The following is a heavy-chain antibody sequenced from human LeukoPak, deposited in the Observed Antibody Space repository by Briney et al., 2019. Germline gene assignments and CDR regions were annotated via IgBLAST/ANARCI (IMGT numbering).Heavy chain of an antibody. D-gene: IGHD3-3*01. Sequence: NPGGSLRLSCAASGFTFSSYSMNWVRQAPGKGLEWVSSISSSSSYIYYADSVKGRFTISRDNAKNSLYLQMNSLRAEDTAVYYCARILAADFWSGSYPLDYWGRGTLVTVSS. V-gene: IGHV3-21*01. CDR1: GFTFSSYS. CDR2: ISSSSSYI. CDR3: ARILAADFWSGSYPLDY. J-gene: IGHJ4*02.